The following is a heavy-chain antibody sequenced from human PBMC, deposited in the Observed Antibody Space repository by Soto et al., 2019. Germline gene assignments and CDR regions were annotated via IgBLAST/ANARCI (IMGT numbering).Heavy chain of an antibody. CDR3: ARDEKGEKTDDYTVSYYYYYYGMDV. D-gene: IGHD4-4*01. CDR1: GFTFSSYS. Sequence: GGSLRLSCAASGFTFSSYSMNWVRQAPGKGLKWVSSISSSSSYIYYADSVKGRFTISRVNAKNSLYLQMNSLRAEDTAVYYCARDEKGEKTDDYTVSYYYYYYGMDVWGQGTTVTVSS. V-gene: IGHV3-21*01. CDR2: ISSSSSYI. J-gene: IGHJ6*02.